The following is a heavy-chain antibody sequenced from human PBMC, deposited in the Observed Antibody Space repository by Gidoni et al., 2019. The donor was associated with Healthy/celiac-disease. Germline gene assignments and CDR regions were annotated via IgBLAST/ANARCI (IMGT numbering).Heavy chain of an antibody. V-gene: IGHV3-23*01. CDR1: GLRFRASA. D-gene: IGHD4-17*01. CDR3: AKSNGDYSPEPFAV. J-gene: IGHJ3*01. Sequence: EVQLLESGGGLADRGGRLQLCGTASGLRFRASALTWVRQAAGKGLEWVSLIGSSGGTIFSAYPVKGRFSISRDNSKNTLFLQIHCLGVEDPAVYYCAKSNGDYSPEPFAVWGPGTLVTVSS. CDR2: IGSSGGTI.